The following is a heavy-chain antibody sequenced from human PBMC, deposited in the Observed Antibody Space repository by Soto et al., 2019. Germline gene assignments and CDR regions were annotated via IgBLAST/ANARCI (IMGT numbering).Heavy chain of an antibody. D-gene: IGHD5-12*01. CDR2: INTDGSST. V-gene: IGHV3-74*01. CDR3: ARDSGHDSDGLDI. Sequence: EVQLVESGGGLVQPGGSLRLSCAASGFTFSSYWMHWVRQAPGKGLVWVSHINTDGSSTNYADSVKGRFTISRDTATNRLYLQTASLRAEDTCVYYCARDSGHDSDGLDIWGQGPMVTVSS. J-gene: IGHJ3*02. CDR1: GFTFSSYW.